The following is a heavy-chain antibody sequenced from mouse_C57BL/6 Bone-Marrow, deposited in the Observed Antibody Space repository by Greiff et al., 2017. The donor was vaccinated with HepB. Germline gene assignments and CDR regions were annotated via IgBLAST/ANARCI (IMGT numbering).Heavy chain of an antibody. D-gene: IGHD2-3*01. CDR2: ISSGSSTI. CDR1: GFTFSDYG. CDR3: ARRWLLPYAMDY. V-gene: IGHV5-17*01. J-gene: IGHJ4*01. Sequence: EVNLVESGGGLVKPGGSLKLSCAASGFTFSDYGMHWVRQAPEKGLEWVAYISSGSSTIYYADTVKGRFTISRDNAKNTLFLQMTSLRSEDTAMYYCARRWLLPYAMDYWGQGTSGTVSS.